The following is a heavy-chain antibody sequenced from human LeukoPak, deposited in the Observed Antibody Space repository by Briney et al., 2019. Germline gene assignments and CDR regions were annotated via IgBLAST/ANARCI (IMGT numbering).Heavy chain of an antibody. CDR3: ARDLLGGGTFDI. Sequence: GGSLRLSCAASGFTFSSNFMNWVRQAPGKGLEWVADYADSVKGRFTISRANSKNTLYLQMNTLRAEDTAVYYCARDLLGGGTFDIWGQGTMVTVSS. D-gene: IGHD3-16*01. J-gene: IGHJ3*02. CDR1: GFTFSSNF. V-gene: IGHV3-53*01.